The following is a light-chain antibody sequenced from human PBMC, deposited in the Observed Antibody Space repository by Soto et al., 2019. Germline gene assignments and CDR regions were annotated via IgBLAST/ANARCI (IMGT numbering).Light chain of an antibody. CDR2: KVS. CDR3: MQGTHWPPYT. Sequence: DVVMTQSPLSLPVTLGQPASISCRSSQSLVYSDGNAYLNWFHQRPGQSPRRLIYKVSYRDSGVPDRFSGSGSGTDFTLKISRVEAEDVGVYSCMQGTHWPPYTFGQGTKLEIK. J-gene: IGKJ2*01. V-gene: IGKV2-30*01. CDR1: QSLVYSDGNAY.